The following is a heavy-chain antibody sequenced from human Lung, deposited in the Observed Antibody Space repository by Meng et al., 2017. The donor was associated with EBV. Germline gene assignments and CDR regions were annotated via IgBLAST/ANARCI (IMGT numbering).Heavy chain of an antibody. D-gene: IGHD3-22*01. V-gene: IGHV4-39*01. J-gene: IGHJ4*02. CDR1: GDSISSSSYY. Sequence: HRHMQESGPGLVKPSETLSLTCTVSGDSISSSSYYWAWIRQPPGKGLEWIGTIYYSGSTSYNPSLKSRVTISVDTSKSQFSLNLSSVTAADTAVYYCARVLFDYYDSSGYYDYWGQGTLVTVSS. CDR2: IYYSGST. CDR3: ARVLFDYYDSSGYYDY.